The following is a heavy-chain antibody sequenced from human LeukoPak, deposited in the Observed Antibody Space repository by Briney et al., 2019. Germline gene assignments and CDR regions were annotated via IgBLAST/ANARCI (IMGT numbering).Heavy chain of an antibody. CDR2: ISTSGTHI. CDR3: ARDPVCGGDCFVDY. CDR1: GFTFSSYS. V-gene: IGHV3-21*01. Sequence: GGSLRLSCAASGFTFSSYSMNWVRQAPGKGLEWVSSISTSGTHIYYADSVKGRFTISRDNAKNPLYLQMNSLRAEDTALYYCARDPVCGGDCFVDYWGQGTLVTVSS. J-gene: IGHJ4*02. D-gene: IGHD2-21*02.